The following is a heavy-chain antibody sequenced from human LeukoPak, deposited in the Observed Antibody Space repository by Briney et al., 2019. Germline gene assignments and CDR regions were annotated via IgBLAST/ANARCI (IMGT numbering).Heavy chain of an antibody. CDR1: GASVTSSSHY. D-gene: IGHD4-17*01. Sequence: PSETLSPTCTVSGASVTSSSHYWGWIRQPPGKGLEWIGSLFYSGSTSYNPSLKSRVTISVDTSKNQFSLKLSSVTAADTAVYYCARQSGGATVTTIFDYWGQGTLVTVSS. CDR3: ARQSGGATVTTIFDY. CDR2: LFYSGST. J-gene: IGHJ4*02. V-gene: IGHV4-39*01.